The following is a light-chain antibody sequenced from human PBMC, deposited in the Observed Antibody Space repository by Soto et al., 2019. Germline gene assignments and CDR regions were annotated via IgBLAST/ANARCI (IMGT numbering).Light chain of an antibody. J-gene: IGKJ5*01. V-gene: IGKV3-15*01. CDR1: QYVSNK. CDR2: GAS. Sequence: EIVMTQSPATLSVSPGETATLSCRASQYVSNKVAWYQQKPGQAPSLLILGASTRATGVPARFSGSGSGTEFTLSISSLQSEDFAVYYCKQYKEWLPFTFGQGTRLEIK. CDR3: KQYKEWLPFT.